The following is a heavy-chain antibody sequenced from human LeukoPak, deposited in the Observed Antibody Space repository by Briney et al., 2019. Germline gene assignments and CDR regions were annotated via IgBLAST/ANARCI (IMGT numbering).Heavy chain of an antibody. CDR1: GFTFDDYA. Sequence: GGSLRLSCAASGFTFDDYAMHWVRQAPGKGLEWVSGISWNSGSIGYADSVKGRFTISRDNAKNSLYLQMNSLRAEDTAVYYCARMQLRYYDSRSSFDYWGQGTLVTVSS. J-gene: IGHJ4*02. CDR2: ISWNSGSI. CDR3: ARMQLRYYDSRSSFDY. D-gene: IGHD3-22*01. V-gene: IGHV3-9*01.